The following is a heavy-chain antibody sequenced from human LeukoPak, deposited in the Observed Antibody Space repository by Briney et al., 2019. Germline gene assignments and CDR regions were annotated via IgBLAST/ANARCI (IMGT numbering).Heavy chain of an antibody. CDR3: ARAELYYDFWSGYYFEPLNNWFDP. CDR1: GYTFTDYY. Sequence: ATVKISCKVSGYTFTDYYMHWVQQAPGQGLEWMGIINPSGGSTSYAQKFQGRVTMTRDTSTSTVYMELSSLRSEDTAVYYCARAELYYDFWSGYYFEPLNNWFDPWGQGTLVTVSS. CDR2: INPSGGST. J-gene: IGHJ5*02. D-gene: IGHD3-3*01. V-gene: IGHV1-46*03.